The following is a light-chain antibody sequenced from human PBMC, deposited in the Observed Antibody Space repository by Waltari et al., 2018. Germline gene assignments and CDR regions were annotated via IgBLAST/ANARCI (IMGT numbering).Light chain of an antibody. J-gene: IGLJ3*02. CDR1: LGHLPPTSY. Sequence: QTVVPPEPSLSVAPGGTVTLPWALSLGHLPPTSYPSWYQQTPGQAPRTLVYKANARSSGVPDRFSGSILGNTAALTITGAQADDESDYYCALYMGSGIWVFGGGTRLTVL. CDR3: ALYMGSGIWV. CDR2: KAN. V-gene: IGLV8-61*01.